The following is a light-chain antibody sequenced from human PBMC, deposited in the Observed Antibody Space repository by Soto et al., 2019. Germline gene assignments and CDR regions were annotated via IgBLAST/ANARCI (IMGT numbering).Light chain of an antibody. CDR2: EVN. CDR3: CSSGGSPTYV. Sequence: QSVLTQPASVSGFPVPSITISCTGTSSNVGSYKLVSWYQQHPGKAPKLIIVEVNKRPSGVSNRFSGSKSGNTASLTISWLKVEDEADYYCCSSGGSPTYVFGPGTKLTVL. V-gene: IGLV2-23*02. J-gene: IGLJ1*01. CDR1: SSNVGSYKL.